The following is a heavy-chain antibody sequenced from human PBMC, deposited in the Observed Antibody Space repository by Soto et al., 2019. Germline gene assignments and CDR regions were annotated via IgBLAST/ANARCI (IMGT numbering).Heavy chain of an antibody. CDR3: AKDLRDGYDLAYFEH. Sequence: GGSLRLSCAASGFPLRSHAMSWVRQAPGKGLEWVSGISGSDSTYYADSVKGRFTISRDNSKNTLYLEMNSLRAEDTAIYYCAKDLRDGYDLAYFEHWGQGALVTVSS. CDR2: ISGSDST. CDR1: GFPLRSHA. J-gene: IGHJ4*02. V-gene: IGHV3-23*01. D-gene: IGHD5-12*01.